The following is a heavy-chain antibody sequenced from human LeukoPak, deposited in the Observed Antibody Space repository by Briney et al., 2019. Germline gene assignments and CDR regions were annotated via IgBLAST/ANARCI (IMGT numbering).Heavy chain of an antibody. CDR3: ARDIIFGAAT. CDR1: GFTFSSYS. V-gene: IGHV3-48*01. CDR2: ISSSSSTI. D-gene: IGHD3-3*02. Sequence: GGSLRLSCAASGFTFSSYSMDWVRQAPGKGLEWVSYISSSSSTIYYANSVKGRFTISRDNAKNSLYLQMNSLRAEDTAVYYCARDIIFGAATWGQGTLVTVSS. J-gene: IGHJ4*02.